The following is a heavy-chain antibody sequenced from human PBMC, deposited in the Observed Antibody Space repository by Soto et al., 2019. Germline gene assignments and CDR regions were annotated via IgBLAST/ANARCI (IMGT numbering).Heavy chain of an antibody. J-gene: IGHJ5*02. CDR3: ATTNWNHNWFDP. D-gene: IGHD1-1*01. CDR1: GGSFSSYY. V-gene: IGHV4-34*02. CDR2: INHRGST. Sequence: QVQLQQWGAGLLKSSETLSLTCAVFGGSFSSYYWSWIHQPPGKGLEWIGEINHRGSTNYNPSLKSRVTISVDTSKNQFSLKLSSVTAADTAVYYCATTNWNHNWFDPWGQGTLVTVSS.